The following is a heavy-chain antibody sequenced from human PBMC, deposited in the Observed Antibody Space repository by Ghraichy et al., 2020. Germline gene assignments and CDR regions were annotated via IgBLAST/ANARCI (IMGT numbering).Heavy chain of an antibody. CDR3: ARDRDYTNDY. V-gene: IGHV3-72*01. Sequence: GGSLRLSCAASGFIFSDHHMDWARQAPGKGLEWVGRSRRKADSYSTEYAASVKGRFTISRDDSKNSLYLQMNSLKTEDTAVYYCARDRDYTNDYWGQGTLVTVSS. CDR1: GFIFSDHH. CDR2: SRRKADSYST. J-gene: IGHJ4*02. D-gene: IGHD4-11*01.